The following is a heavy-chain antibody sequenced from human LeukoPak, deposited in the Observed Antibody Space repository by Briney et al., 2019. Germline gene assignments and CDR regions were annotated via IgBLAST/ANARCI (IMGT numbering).Heavy chain of an antibody. Sequence: ASVKVSCKASGYTFTSYGISWVRQAPGQGLEWMGWISAYNGNTNYAQKLQGRVTMTTDTSTSTAYMELMSLRSDDTAVYYCARTHYDILTGEANWFDPWGQGTLVTVSS. V-gene: IGHV1-18*01. D-gene: IGHD3-9*01. CDR1: GYTFTSYG. J-gene: IGHJ5*02. CDR3: ARTHYDILTGEANWFDP. CDR2: ISAYNGNT.